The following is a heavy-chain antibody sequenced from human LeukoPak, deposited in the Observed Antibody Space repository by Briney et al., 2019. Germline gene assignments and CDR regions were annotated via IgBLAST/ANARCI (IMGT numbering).Heavy chain of an antibody. D-gene: IGHD3-9*01. CDR2: ISSISSYI. CDR1: GFTFSSYT. Sequence: KPGGSLRLSCAAFGFTFSSYTMNLVRQAPGKGVEWVSSISSISSYIYYAVSVNVHLTISRDNAKHSLYLQMNSLRAEDTAVYYCARDTYDILSGYYKWAFDIWGQGTMVTVSS. J-gene: IGHJ3*02. V-gene: IGHV3-21*06. CDR3: ARDTYDILSGYYKWAFDI.